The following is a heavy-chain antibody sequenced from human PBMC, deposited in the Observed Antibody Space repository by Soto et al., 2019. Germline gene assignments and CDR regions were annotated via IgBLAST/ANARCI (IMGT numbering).Heavy chain of an antibody. CDR2: ISYDGSNK. CDR1: GFTFSSYG. V-gene: IGHV3-30*18. D-gene: IGHD6-19*01. J-gene: IGHJ4*02. CDR3: AKDRLETGYSSGWPCDY. Sequence: AGGSLRLSCAASGFTFSSYGMHWVRQAPGKGLEWVAVISYDGSNKYYADSVKGRFTISRDNSKNTLYLQMNSLRAEDTAVYYCAKDRLETGYSSGWPCDYWGQGTLVTVSS.